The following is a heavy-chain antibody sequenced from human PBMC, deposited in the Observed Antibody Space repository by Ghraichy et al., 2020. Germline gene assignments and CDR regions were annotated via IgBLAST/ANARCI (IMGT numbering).Heavy chain of an antibody. D-gene: IGHD3-16*01. J-gene: IGHJ6*02. CDR3: ARVGRFPHNYAMDV. CDR2: ISGSGDTT. Sequence: GGSLRLSCAASGFTFNTHGMNWVRQAPGKGLEWVSAISGSGDTTYYADSVRGRFTISRDNSKNMVYLQMNTLRAEDTAVYYCARVGRFPHNYAMDVWGQGTTVTASS. CDR1: GFTFNTHG. V-gene: IGHV3-23*01.